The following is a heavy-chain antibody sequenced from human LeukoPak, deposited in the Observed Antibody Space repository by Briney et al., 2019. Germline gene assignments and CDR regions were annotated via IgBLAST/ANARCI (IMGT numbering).Heavy chain of an antibody. Sequence: QAGGSLRLSCAASGFTFSNYGMHWVRQAPGKGLEWVALIWYDGSNKYYTDSVKGRLTISRDNSKDTLFLQMNSLRAEDTAVYYCAREGPRGNSQFDYWGQGTLATVSS. J-gene: IGHJ4*02. CDR3: AREGPRGNSQFDY. CDR2: IWYDGSNK. D-gene: IGHD2/OR15-2a*01. V-gene: IGHV3-33*01. CDR1: GFTFSNYG.